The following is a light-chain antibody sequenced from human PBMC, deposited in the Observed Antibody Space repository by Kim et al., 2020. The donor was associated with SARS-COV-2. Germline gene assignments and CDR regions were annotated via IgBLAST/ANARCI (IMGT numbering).Light chain of an antibody. V-gene: IGLV4-69*01. Sequence: VKLTCTLSSGHGSYAIAWHQQQPEKGPRYLMKLNSDGSHSKGDGIPDRFSGSSSGAERYLTISSLQSEDEADYYCQTWGTGSRGVFGGGTQLTVL. CDR2: LNSDGSH. J-gene: IGLJ2*01. CDR1: SGHGSYA. CDR3: QTWGTGSRGV.